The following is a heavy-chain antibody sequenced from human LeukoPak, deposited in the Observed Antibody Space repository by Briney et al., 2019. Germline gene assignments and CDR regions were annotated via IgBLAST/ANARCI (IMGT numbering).Heavy chain of an antibody. CDR3: AKGKQPNYYYYMDV. D-gene: IGHD6-13*01. Sequence: PWGSLRLSCAASGFTFDDYAMHWVRQAPGKGLEWVSGISWNSGSIGYADSVKGRFTISRDNAKNSLYLQMNSLRAEDTALYYCAKGKQPNYYYYMDVWGKGTTVTISS. CDR2: ISWNSGSI. V-gene: IGHV3-9*01. J-gene: IGHJ6*03. CDR1: GFTFDDYA.